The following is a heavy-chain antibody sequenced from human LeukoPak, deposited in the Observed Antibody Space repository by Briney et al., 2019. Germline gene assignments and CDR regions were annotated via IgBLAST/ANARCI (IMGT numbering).Heavy chain of an antibody. V-gene: IGHV4-39*07. CDR1: GGSISGSSYF. J-gene: IGHJ4*02. CDR3: ARGLRCTNGVCYHPGNDY. Sequence: SETLSLTCAVSGGSISGSSYFWGWIRQPPGKGLEWIGEINHSGSTNYNPSLKSRVTISVDTSKNQFSLKLSSVTAADTAVYYCARGLRCTNGVCYHPGNDYWGQGTLVTVSS. D-gene: IGHD2-8*01. CDR2: INHSGST.